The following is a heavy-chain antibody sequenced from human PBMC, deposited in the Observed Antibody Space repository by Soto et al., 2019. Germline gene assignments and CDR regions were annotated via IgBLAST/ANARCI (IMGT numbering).Heavy chain of an antibody. V-gene: IGHV3-9*01. CDR2: ISWNSGSI. Sequence: HPGGSLRLSCAASGFTFDDYAMHWVRQAPGKGLEWVSGISWNSGSIGYADSVKGRFTISRDNAKNSLYLQMNSLRAEDTALYYCAKDSSFRVAERYYFDYWGQGTLVTVSS. J-gene: IGHJ4*02. CDR3: AKDSSFRVAERYYFDY. CDR1: GFTFDDYA. D-gene: IGHD6-19*01.